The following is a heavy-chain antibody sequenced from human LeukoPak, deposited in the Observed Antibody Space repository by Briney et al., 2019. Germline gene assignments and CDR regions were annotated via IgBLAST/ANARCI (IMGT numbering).Heavy chain of an antibody. V-gene: IGHV1-69*01. CDR1: GGTFSSYA. Sequence: GASVKVSCKASGGTFSSYAISWVRQAPGQGLEWMGGIIPIFGTANYAQKFQGRVTITADESTSTAYMELSSLRSEDTAVYYCASGGIAVAASYYYYGVDVWGKGTTVTVSS. J-gene: IGHJ6*04. D-gene: IGHD6-19*01. CDR3: ASGGIAVAASYYYYGVDV. CDR2: IIPIFGTA.